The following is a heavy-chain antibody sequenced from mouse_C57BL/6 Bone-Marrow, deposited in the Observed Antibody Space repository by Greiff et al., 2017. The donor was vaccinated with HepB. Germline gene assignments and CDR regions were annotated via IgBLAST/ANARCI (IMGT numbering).Heavy chain of an antibody. J-gene: IGHJ2*01. D-gene: IGHD1-3*01. CDR3: TGRGSSR. CDR1: GFTFSNYW. V-gene: IGHV6-3*01. CDR2: IRLKSDNYAT. Sequence: EVKVEESGGGLVQPGGSMKLSCVASGFTFSNYWMNWVRQSPEKGLEWVAQIRLKSDNYATHYAESVKGRFTISRDDSKSSVYLQMNNLRAEDTGIYYCTGRGSSRWGQGTTLTVSA.